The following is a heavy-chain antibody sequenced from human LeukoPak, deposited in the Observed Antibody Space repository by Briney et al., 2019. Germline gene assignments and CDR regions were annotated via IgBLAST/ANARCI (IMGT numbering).Heavy chain of an antibody. CDR1: GGSMSRYY. Sequence: PSETLSLTCTVSGGSMSRYYWXXXXXPPGXXLXXXXXXFXXGXTHXNPSLXSXXXXXVDTXKNQFSLKLSSVTAADTAVYYCARDRRRELLHAFDIWGQGTMVTVSS. CDR2: XFXXGXT. J-gene: IGHJ3*02. D-gene: IGHD1-26*01. V-gene: IGHV4-59*12. CDR3: ARDRRRELLHAFDI.